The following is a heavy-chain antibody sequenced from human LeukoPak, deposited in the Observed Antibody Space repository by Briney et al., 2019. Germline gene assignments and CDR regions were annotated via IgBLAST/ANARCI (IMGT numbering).Heavy chain of an antibody. Sequence: SETLSLTCNVSGVSISDGRYYWTWIRQVPGKGLEWIVYKYYSGSAKYIPSLKSRLTISIDTPENQFSLHLSSVTAADTATYYCATPYCSGISCLDVFNVWGQGRRVTVSS. CDR1: GVSISDGRYY. V-gene: IGHV4-31*03. D-gene: IGHD2-2*01. CDR2: KYYSGSA. CDR3: ATPYCSGISCLDVFNV. J-gene: IGHJ3*01.